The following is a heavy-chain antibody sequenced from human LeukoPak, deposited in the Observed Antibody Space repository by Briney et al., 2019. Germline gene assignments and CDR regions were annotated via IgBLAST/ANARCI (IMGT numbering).Heavy chain of an antibody. CDR3: ARGQVPAARGYNWFDP. CDR1: GRSFNDYY. Sequence: PSETLSLTCAVYGRSFNDYYWNWIRQPPGKGLEWIGETNARGDTNYNPSLKSRVTISVDTSKKQFSPRLTSMIAADTALYYCARGQVPAARGYNWFDPWGQGTLVTVSS. D-gene: IGHD2-2*01. V-gene: IGHV4-34*01. J-gene: IGHJ5*02. CDR2: TNARGDT.